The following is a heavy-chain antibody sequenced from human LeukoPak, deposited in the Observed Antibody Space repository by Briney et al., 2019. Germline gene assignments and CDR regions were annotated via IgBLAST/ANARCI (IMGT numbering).Heavy chain of an antibody. V-gene: IGHV3-66*01. D-gene: IGHD4-17*01. CDR1: EFSVGSNY. CDR3: ASVYGDYEGY. CDR2: IYSGGST. J-gene: IGHJ4*02. Sequence: GGSLRLSCAASEFSVGSNYMSWVRQAPGKGLEWVSVIYSGGSTYYADSVKGRFTISGDNSKNTLYLQMNSLRAEDTAVYYCASVYGDYEGYWGQGTLVTVSS.